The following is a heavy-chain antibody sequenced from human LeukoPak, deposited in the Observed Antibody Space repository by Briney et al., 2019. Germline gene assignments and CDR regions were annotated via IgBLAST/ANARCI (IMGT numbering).Heavy chain of an antibody. D-gene: IGHD6-19*01. CDR3: ARDLIAVAGSGLVDY. CDR2: INPSGGST. J-gene: IGHJ4*02. CDR1: GGTFSSYA. Sequence: ASVKVSCKASGGTFSSYAISWVRQAPGQGLEWMGIINPSGGSTSYAQKFQGRVTMTRDTSTSTVYMELSSLRSEDTAVYYCARDLIAVAGSGLVDYWGQGTLVTVSS. V-gene: IGHV1-46*01.